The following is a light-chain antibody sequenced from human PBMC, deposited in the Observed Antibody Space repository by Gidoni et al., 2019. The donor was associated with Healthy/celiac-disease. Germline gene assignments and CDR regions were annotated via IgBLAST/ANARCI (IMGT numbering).Light chain of an antibody. V-gene: IGLV3-19*01. Sequence: SSELTQDPAVSVALGQSVRITCQGDSLRSYYASRYQQKPGQAPVLVIYGKNHRPSGIPDRFSGSSSGNTASLTITGAQAEDEADYYCNSRDSSGNHSVVLGGGTKLTVL. CDR2: GKN. CDR3: NSRDSSGNHSVV. CDR1: SLRSYY. J-gene: IGLJ2*01.